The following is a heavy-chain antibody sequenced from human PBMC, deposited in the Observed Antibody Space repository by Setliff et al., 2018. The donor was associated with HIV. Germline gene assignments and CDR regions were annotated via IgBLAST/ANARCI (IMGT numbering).Heavy chain of an antibody. J-gene: IGHJ4*02. CDR1: GFTVSSNY. CDR2: IYSGGST. CDR3: AKGSDSSSWYVY. Sequence: GGSLRLSCAASGFTVSSNYMSWVRQAPGKGLEWVSVIYSGGSTYYADSVKGRFTISRDNSKNTLYLQMNSLRAEDTAVYYCAKGSDSSSWYVYWGQGTLVTVSS. V-gene: IGHV3-66*01. D-gene: IGHD6-13*01.